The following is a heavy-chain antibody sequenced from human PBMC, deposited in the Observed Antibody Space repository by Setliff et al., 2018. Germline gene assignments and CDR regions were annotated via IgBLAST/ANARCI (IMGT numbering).Heavy chain of an antibody. CDR3: ARRGRGSSWFDTLFDY. D-gene: IGHD6-13*01. V-gene: IGHV4-34*01. Sequence: PSETLSLTCAVYGGSFSGYYWSWIRQPPGKGLEWIGEINHSGSTNYNPSLESRVTISVDTSKNQFSLKLSSVTAADTAVYYCARRGRGSSWFDTLFDYWGQGTLVTVSS. J-gene: IGHJ4*02. CDR2: INHSGST. CDR1: GGSFSGYY.